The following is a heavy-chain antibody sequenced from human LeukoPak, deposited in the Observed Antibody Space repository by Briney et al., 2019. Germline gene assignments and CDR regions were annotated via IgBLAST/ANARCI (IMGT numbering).Heavy chain of an antibody. Sequence: GGSLRLSCAASGFTLSDSAMHWVRQASGKGLEWVGLIDRPAKSYATAYGASVGGRFTISRDDSKNTAYLQMDSLKTEDTALYYCTRDRGTYNWLDPWGQGTLVTVSS. CDR3: TRDRGTYNWLDP. CDR2: IDRPAKSYAT. CDR1: GFTLSDSA. V-gene: IGHV3-73*01. D-gene: IGHD1-26*01. J-gene: IGHJ5*02.